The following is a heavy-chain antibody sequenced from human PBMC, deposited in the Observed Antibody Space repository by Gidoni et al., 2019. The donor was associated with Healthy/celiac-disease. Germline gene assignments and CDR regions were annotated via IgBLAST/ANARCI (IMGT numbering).Heavy chain of an antibody. D-gene: IGHD3-22*01. CDR2: IESKTDGGTT. Sequence: EVQLVESGGGLVKPGGSLRLSCAASGFTFSNAWMSWVRQAPGKGLKWVGRIESKTDGGTTDYAAPVKGRFTISRDESKNTLYLKMDSLKTDDTAVYYCTREDSSGIIHHDYWGQGTLVTVSS. CDR1: GFTFSNAW. J-gene: IGHJ4*02. V-gene: IGHV3-15*04. CDR3: TREDSSGIIHHDY.